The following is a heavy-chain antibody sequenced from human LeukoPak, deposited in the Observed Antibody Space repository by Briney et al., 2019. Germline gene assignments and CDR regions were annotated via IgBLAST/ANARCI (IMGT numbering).Heavy chain of an antibody. D-gene: IGHD4-23*01. CDR1: GGSISSYY. J-gene: IGHJ5*02. CDR2: IYTSGST. V-gene: IGHV4-4*07. CDR3: ARVTDYGGIFDP. Sequence: SATLSLTCTVSGGSISSYYWSWIRQPAGKGLEWIGRIYTSGSTNYNPSLKSRVTMSVDTSKNQFSLKLSSVTAADTAVYYCARVTDYGGIFDPWGQGTLVTVSS.